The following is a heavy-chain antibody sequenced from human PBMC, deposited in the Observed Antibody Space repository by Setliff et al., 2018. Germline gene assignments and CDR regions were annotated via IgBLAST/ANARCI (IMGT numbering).Heavy chain of an antibody. Sequence: ASVKVSCKGSGYILSSYGISWVRQAPGQGLEWMGWISPYNGVTNYAQRFQGRVTMTTDTSTSAAYMELRSLRSDDTAVYYCAISSLSICSGGSCPNAVDIWGQGTMVTV. CDR1: GYILSSYG. J-gene: IGHJ3*02. CDR3: AISSLSICSGGSCPNAVDI. D-gene: IGHD2-15*01. CDR2: ISPYNGVT. V-gene: IGHV1-18*01.